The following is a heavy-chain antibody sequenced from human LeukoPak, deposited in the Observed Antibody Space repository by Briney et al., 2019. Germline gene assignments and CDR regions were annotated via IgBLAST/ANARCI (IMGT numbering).Heavy chain of an antibody. Sequence: PSETLSLTCTVSGGSISSSYWSWIRQPPGKGLEWIGNIYYSGSTNYNPSLKSRVTISVDTSKNQFFLRLSSVTAADTAVYYCARDDYGDFFFASWGQGTLVTVSS. V-gene: IGHV4-59*01. CDR1: GGSISSSY. CDR3: ARDDYGDFFFAS. D-gene: IGHD4-17*01. CDR2: IYYSGST. J-gene: IGHJ4*02.